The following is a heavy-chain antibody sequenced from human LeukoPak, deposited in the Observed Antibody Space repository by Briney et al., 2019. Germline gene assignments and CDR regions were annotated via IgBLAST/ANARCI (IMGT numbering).Heavy chain of an antibody. V-gene: IGHV4-59*01. J-gene: IGHJ5*02. CDR1: GGSISSYY. CDR2: IYYSGST. D-gene: IGHD3-22*01. CDR3: ARGGYYDSSGYYPNWFDP. Sequence: SETLSLTCTVSGGSISSYYWSWIRQPPGKGLEWIGYIYYSGSTNYNPSVKSRVTISVDTSKNQFSLKLSSVTAADTAVYYCARGGYYDSSGYYPNWFDPWGQGTLVTVSS.